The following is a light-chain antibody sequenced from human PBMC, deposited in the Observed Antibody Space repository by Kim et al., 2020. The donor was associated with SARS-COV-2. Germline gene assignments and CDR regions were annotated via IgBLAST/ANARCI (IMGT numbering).Light chain of an antibody. Sequence: QSVLTQPPSVSGAPGQRVTISCTGSSSNIGAGYDVHWYQQLPGTAPKHLIYGNSIRPSGVLDRCSGSKSGTSASLAITGLQAEDEADYYCQSYDSSLSGWVFGGGTQLTVL. J-gene: IGLJ3*02. V-gene: IGLV1-40*01. CDR2: GNS. CDR3: QSYDSSLSGWV. CDR1: SSNIGAGYD.